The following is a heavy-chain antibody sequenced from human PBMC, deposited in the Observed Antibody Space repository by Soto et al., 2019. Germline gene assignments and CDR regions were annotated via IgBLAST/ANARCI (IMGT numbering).Heavy chain of an antibody. CDR3: ARDALGDYGDYV. J-gene: IGHJ4*02. D-gene: IGHD4-17*01. Sequence: ASVKVSCKASGGTFSSYAISWVRQAPGQGLEWMGWIIAYFGNTNYAQKLQGRVTITTDTSTSTAYMELRSLRSDDTAVYYCARDALGDYGDYVWGQGTLVTVSS. CDR2: IIAYFGNT. V-gene: IGHV1-18*01. CDR1: GGTFSSYA.